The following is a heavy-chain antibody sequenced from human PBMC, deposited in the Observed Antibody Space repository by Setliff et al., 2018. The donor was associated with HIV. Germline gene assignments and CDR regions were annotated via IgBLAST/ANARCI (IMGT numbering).Heavy chain of an antibody. CDR2: LYHSGTT. V-gene: IGHV4-39*01. Sequence: SETLSLTCIVSGGSISSSSSYWGWIRQPPGKGLEWIGSLYHSGTTYYKPSLKSRVTISVDTSKNQFSLKLSSVTAADTAVYYCARSGGSSSWYGLGVGAFDIWGQGTMVTVSS. CDR1: GGSISSSSSY. D-gene: IGHD6-13*01. J-gene: IGHJ3*02. CDR3: ARSGGSSSWYGLGVGAFDI.